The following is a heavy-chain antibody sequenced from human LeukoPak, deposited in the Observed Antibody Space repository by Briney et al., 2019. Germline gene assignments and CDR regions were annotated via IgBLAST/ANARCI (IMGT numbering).Heavy chain of an antibody. V-gene: IGHV3-53*01. CDR3: ARDIRYSSSWYFDY. J-gene: IGHJ4*02. CDR2: IYSGGST. CDR1: GFTVSSNY. D-gene: IGHD6-13*01. Sequence: GSLKLSCAASGFTVSSNYMSWVRQAPGKGLEWVSVIYSGGSTYYADSVKGRFTISRDNSKNTLYLQMNSLRAEDTAVYYCARDIRYSSSWYFDYWGQGTLVTVSS.